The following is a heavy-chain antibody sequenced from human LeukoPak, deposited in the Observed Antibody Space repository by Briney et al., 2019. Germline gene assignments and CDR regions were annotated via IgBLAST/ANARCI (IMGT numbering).Heavy chain of an antibody. V-gene: IGHV4-61*01. J-gene: IGHJ4*02. Sequence: PSETLSLTSTVSGGSISSSSYYWSWIRQPPGKGLEWIGYIYYSGSTCYNPSLKSRVTMSVDTSKNQFSLKLSSVTAADTAAYYCARGRWSLDYWGQGTLVTVSS. CDR2: IYYSGST. CDR3: ARGRWSLDY. D-gene: IGHD2-15*01. CDR1: GGSISSSSYY.